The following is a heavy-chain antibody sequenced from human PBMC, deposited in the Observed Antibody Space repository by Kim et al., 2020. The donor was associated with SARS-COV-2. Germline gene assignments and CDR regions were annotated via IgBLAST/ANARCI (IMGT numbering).Heavy chain of an antibody. V-gene: IGHV3-64D*09. Sequence: DSVKGRFTISRDNSKNTLYLQMSSLRAEDTAVYYCVKDPRRPRDYYGMDVWGQGTTVTVSS. J-gene: IGHJ6*02. D-gene: IGHD6-25*01. CDR3: VKDPRRPRDYYGMDV.